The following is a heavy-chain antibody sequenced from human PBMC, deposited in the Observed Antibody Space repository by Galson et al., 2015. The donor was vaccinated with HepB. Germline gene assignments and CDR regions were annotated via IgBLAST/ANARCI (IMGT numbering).Heavy chain of an antibody. Sequence: SVKVSCKASGGTFSRYAISWVRQAPGQGLEWMGGITPMFGRAKYAQKFQGRVTITADESTNTAYMELSSLRSEDTAMYYCARAGSGWYLHHTLPPSGKDYYYYYGMDVWGQGTTVTVSS. CDR3: ARAGSGWYLHHTLPPSGKDYYYYYGMDV. J-gene: IGHJ6*02. D-gene: IGHD6-19*01. CDR2: ITPMFGRA. V-gene: IGHV1-69*13. CDR1: GGTFSRYA.